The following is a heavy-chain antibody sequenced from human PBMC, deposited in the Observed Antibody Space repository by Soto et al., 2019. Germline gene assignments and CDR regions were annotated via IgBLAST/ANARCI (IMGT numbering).Heavy chain of an antibody. V-gene: IGHV3-21*01. CDR2: ISSSSSYI. J-gene: IGHJ6*02. CDR1: GFTFSTYS. Sequence: EVQLVESGGGLVKPGGSLRLSCAASGFTFSTYSMNWVRQAPGKGLEWVSSISSSSSYIYYADSVKGRFTISRDNAKNCMYLLMNSLRAEDTAVYYCARYDSSGYYWPYYYYGMDVWGQGTTVTVSS. D-gene: IGHD3-22*01. CDR3: ARYDSSGYYWPYYYYGMDV.